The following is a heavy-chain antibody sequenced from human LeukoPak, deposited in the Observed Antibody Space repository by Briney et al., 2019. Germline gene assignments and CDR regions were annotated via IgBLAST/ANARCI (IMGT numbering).Heavy chain of an antibody. CDR2: IKKDGSEK. CDR1: GFTFSSHW. J-gene: IGHJ4*02. V-gene: IGHV3-7*01. Sequence: GGSLRLSCAASGFTFSSHWMSWVRQAPGKGLEWVANIKKDGSEKYYVDAVKGRFTISRDNAKTSLYLQMKSLRAEDTAVYYCARDLSGIAGYTYGRGIDYWGQGTLVTVSS. CDR3: ARDLSGIAGYTYGRGIDY. D-gene: IGHD5-18*01.